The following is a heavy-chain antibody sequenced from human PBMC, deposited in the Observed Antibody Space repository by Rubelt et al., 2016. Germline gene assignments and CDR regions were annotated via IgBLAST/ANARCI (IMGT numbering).Heavy chain of an antibody. V-gene: IGHV3-48*01. Sequence: VSGKGLEWVSHISSSGSAIHYGDSVKGRFTISRDNAKNSLYLQMNSLRAEDTAVYFCASWFFRVDYWGQGTLVTVSS. D-gene: IGHD3-10*01. J-gene: IGHJ4*02. CDR3: ASWFFRVDY. CDR2: ISSSGSAI.